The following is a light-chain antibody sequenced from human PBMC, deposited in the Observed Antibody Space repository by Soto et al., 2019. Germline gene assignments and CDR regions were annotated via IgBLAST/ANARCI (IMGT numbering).Light chain of an antibody. J-gene: IGKJ3*01. Sequence: DIQMTQSPSSLSASVGDRVTITCRASQSISTHLSWYQQKPGKAPNLLIYAASSLQSGVPSRFSGSGSGTDFTLTISSLQPEDFATYYCQQSYTTPLFTFGPGTKVDIK. V-gene: IGKV1-39*01. CDR3: QQSYTTPLFT. CDR2: AAS. CDR1: QSISTH.